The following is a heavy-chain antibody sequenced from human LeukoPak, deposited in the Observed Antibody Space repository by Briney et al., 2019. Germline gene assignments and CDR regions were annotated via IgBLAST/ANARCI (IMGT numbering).Heavy chain of an antibody. D-gene: IGHD2-2*01. J-gene: IGHJ1*01. V-gene: IGHV1-69*04. CDR1: GGTFSSYT. Sequence: SVKVSCKASGGTFSSYTISWVRQAPGQGLEWMGRIIPILGIANYAQKFQGRVTITADKSTSTAYMELSSLRSEDTAVYYCARDPVYCSSTSCREFFQHWGQGTLVTVSS. CDR3: ARDPVYCSSTSCREFFQH. CDR2: IIPILGIA.